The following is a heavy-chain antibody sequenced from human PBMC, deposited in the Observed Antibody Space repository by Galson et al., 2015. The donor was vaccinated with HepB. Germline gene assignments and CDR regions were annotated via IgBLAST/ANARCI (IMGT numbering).Heavy chain of an antibody. CDR3: VQRIKDGGKATVTTPLADY. CDR2: ISYDGSNK. V-gene: IGHV3-30*03. J-gene: IGHJ4*02. CDR1: GFTFSSYG. Sequence: SLRLSCAASGFTFSSYGMHWVRQAPGKGLEWVAVISYDGSNKYYADSVKGRFTISRDNSKNTLYLQMNSLRAEDTAVYYCVQRIKDGGKATVTTPLADYWGQGTLVTVSS. D-gene: IGHD4-17*01.